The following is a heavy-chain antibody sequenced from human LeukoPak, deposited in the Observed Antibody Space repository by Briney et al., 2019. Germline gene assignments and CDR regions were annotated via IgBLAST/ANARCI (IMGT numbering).Heavy chain of an antibody. D-gene: IGHD3-10*01. CDR1: GGSISSSSYY. V-gene: IGHV4-39*07. Sequence: PSKTLSLTCTVSGGSISSSSYYWGWIRQPPGKGLEWIGSIYYSGSTYYNPSLKSRVTISVDTSKNQFSLKLSSVTAADSAVYYCARIPLIDYYGSGSYADWGQGTLVTVSS. CDR2: IYYSGST. J-gene: IGHJ4*02. CDR3: ARIPLIDYYGSGSYAD.